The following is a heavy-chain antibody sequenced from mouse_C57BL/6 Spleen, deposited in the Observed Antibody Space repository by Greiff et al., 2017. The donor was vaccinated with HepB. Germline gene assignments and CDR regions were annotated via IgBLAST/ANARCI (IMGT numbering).Heavy chain of an antibody. CDR3: ARTYGYYADWYFEV. D-gene: IGHD2-3*01. J-gene: IGHJ1*03. Sequence: VQLQQSGAELVRPGSSVKLSCKASGYTFTSYWMHWVKQRPIQGLEWIGNIDPSDSETPYNQKCKDKATLTVDKSSSTAYMQLSRLTSEDSAVYFFARTYGYYADWYFEVWGTGTTVTVSA. CDR2: IDPSDSET. CDR1: GYTFTSYW. V-gene: IGHV1-52*01.